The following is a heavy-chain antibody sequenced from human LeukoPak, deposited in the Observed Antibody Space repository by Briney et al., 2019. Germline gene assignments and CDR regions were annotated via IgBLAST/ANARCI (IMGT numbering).Heavy chain of an antibody. J-gene: IGHJ4*02. CDR3: ARDINPDHPMMADVDPDY. Sequence: GGSLRLSCADSASSFSSYTMYWVRQTPGGGLELVSAISSSGRYINYADSVKGRFTISRDNAKNLLFLQMDSLRVDDTAMYYCARDINPDHPMMADVDPDYWGQGTLVTVSS. CDR2: ISSSGRYI. CDR1: ASSFSSYT. V-gene: IGHV3-21*06. D-gene: IGHD5-24*01.